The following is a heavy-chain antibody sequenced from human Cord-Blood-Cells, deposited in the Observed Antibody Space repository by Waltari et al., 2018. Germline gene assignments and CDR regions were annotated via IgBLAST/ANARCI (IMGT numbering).Heavy chain of an antibody. CDR3: ARISGSGWYFDY. D-gene: IGHD6-19*01. Sequence: QLQLQESGPGLVKPSETLSLTCTVSGGSISSSSYYWGWIRQPPGKGLEWIGSIYYSGSNYYNPSLKSRVTISVDTSKNQFSLKLSSVTAADTAVYYCARISGSGWYFDYWGQGTLVTVSS. CDR1: GGSISSSSYY. V-gene: IGHV4-39*01. J-gene: IGHJ4*02. CDR2: IYYSGSN.